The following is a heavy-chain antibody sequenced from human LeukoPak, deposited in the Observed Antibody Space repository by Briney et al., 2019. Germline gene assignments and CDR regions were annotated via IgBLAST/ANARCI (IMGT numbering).Heavy chain of an antibody. D-gene: IGHD2-15*01. J-gene: IGHJ5*02. CDR2: MKLDGSEE. CDR3: ARWARYCSSGSCYSWFDP. Sequence: GGSLRLSCGASGFTFRSYWLSWVRPAPGKGLEWVANMKLDGSEEYYVDSVKGRFTISSDNAKNSLYLQMNSLRVDDTAVYNCARWARYCSSGSCYSWFDPWGQGTLVTVSS. CDR1: GFTFRSYW. V-gene: IGHV3-7*01.